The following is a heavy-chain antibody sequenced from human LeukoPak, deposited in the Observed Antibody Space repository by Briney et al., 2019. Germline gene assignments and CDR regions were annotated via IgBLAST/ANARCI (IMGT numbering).Heavy chain of an antibody. V-gene: IGHV4-34*01. Sequence: SETLSLTCAVYGGSFSGYYWSWIRQPPGKGLEWIGEINHSGSTNYNPSLKSRVTISVDTSKNQFSLKLSSVTAADTAAYYCARMVVPAAIGFDYWGQGTLVTVSS. CDR1: GGSFSGYY. CDR3: ARMVVPAAIGFDY. D-gene: IGHD2-2*02. CDR2: INHSGST. J-gene: IGHJ4*02.